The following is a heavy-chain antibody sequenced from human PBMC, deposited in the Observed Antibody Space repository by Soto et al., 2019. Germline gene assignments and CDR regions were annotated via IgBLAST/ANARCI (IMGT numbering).Heavy chain of an antibody. J-gene: IGHJ4*02. V-gene: IGHV3-15*07. CDR2: IKSISDGGTT. CDR1: GFTFSNAR. D-gene: IGHD3-22*01. Sequence: PGGSLRLSCAASGFTFSNARMNWVRQAPGKGLEWVGRIKSISDGGTTDYVAPVKDRFTISRDDSKNTLYLQMNSLKTEDTAVYYCSTVYYFDSSGPPDWGRGTLVTVSS. CDR3: STVYYFDSSGPPD.